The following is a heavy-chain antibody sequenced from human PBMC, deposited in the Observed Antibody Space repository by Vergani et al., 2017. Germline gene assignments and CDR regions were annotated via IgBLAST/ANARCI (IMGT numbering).Heavy chain of an antibody. Sequence: QVQLQESGPGLVKPSETLSLTCTVSGGSISSYYWSWIRQPPGKGLERIGYIYYSGSTNYNPSLKSRVTISVDTSKNQFSLKLSSVTAADTAVYYCARGLMNYPPYYYGMDVWGQGTTVTVSS. CDR2: IYYSGST. D-gene: IGHD5-24*01. CDR1: GGSISSYY. V-gene: IGHV4-59*01. CDR3: ARGLMNYPPYYYGMDV. J-gene: IGHJ6*02.